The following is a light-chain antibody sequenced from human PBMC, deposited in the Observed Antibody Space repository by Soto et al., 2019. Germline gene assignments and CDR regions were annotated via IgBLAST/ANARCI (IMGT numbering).Light chain of an antibody. CDR3: QTWGTAVV. CDR1: SGHSSYA. V-gene: IGLV4-69*01. CDR2: LNSDGSH. J-gene: IGLJ2*01. Sequence: QSVLTQSPSASASLGASGKLTCTLSSGHSSYAIAWHQQQPEKGPRYLMKLNSDGSHSKGDGIPDRFSGSSSGAERYLTISSLQSEDEADYYCQTWGTAVVFGGGTKLTVL.